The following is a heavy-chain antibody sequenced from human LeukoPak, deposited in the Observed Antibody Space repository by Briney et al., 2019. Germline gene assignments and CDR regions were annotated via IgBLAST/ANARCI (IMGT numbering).Heavy chain of an antibody. J-gene: IGHJ5*02. Sequence: KPSETLSLTCPVPGASISSYYWSWIRQPAGKGLEWIGRVYVTGSTNLNPALQSRVTMSVDTSKNQFSLKLTSVTAADTAVYYCARDRQWLVDHWGQGTLVTVSS. CDR3: ARDRQWLVDH. D-gene: IGHD6-19*01. V-gene: IGHV4-4*07. CDR1: GASISSYY. CDR2: VYVTGST.